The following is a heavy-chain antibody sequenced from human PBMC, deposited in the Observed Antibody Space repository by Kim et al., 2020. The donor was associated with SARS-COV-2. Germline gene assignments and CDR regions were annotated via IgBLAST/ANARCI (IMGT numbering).Heavy chain of an antibody. J-gene: IGHJ5*02. CDR2: GCT. V-gene: IGHV4-39*07. Sequence: GCTHSNPSLKSRVTISVDPSKNQFSLKLSSVTVADTAVYYWARDRNWFDPWGQGTLVTVSS. CDR3: ARDRNWFDP.